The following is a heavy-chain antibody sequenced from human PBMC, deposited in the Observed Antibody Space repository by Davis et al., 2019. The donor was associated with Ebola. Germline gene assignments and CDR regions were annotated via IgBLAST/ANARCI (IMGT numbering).Heavy chain of an antibody. Sequence: GESLKISCAASGFTFSSYAMHWVRQAPGKGLEWVAVISYDGSNKYYADSVKGRFTISRDNSKNTLYLQMNSLRAEDTAVYYCARTLFKYYDFWSGYYGMDVWGQGTTVTVSS. CDR2: ISYDGSNK. J-gene: IGHJ6*02. CDR1: GFTFSSYA. CDR3: ARTLFKYYDFWSGYYGMDV. D-gene: IGHD3-3*01. V-gene: IGHV3-30-3*01.